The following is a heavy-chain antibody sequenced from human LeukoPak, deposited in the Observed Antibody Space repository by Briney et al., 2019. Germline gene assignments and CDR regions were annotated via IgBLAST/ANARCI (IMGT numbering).Heavy chain of an antibody. D-gene: IGHD1-26*01. Sequence: SETLSLTCTVSGGSISSGDYSWTWIRQPPGKGLEWIGYIFYSGSTYCNPSLTSRVNMSIDTSKNQFSLKLTSVTAADTAVYYCARFGRFLDYWGHGTLVTVSS. V-gene: IGHV4-30-4*07. CDR2: IFYSGST. J-gene: IGHJ4*01. CDR3: ARFGRFLDY. CDR1: GGSISSGDYS.